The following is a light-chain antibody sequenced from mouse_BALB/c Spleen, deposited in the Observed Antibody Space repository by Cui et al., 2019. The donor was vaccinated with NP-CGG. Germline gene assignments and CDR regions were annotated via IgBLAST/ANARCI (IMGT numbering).Light chain of an antibody. V-gene: IGLV1*01. J-gene: IGLJ1*01. CDR3: ALWYSNHWV. CDR1: TGTVTTNNY. Sequence: QAVVTQESALTTSPGETVTLTCRSSTGTVTTNNYANWVQEKPDHLFTGLIGGTKNRAPGVPVRFSGFLIGDKAALTITGAQTEDEAIYFCALWYSNHWVFGGGTKLTVL. CDR2: GTK.